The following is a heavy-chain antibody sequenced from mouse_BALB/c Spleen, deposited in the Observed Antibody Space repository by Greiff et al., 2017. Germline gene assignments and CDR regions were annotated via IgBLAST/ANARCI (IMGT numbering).Heavy chain of an antibody. V-gene: IGHV14-3*02. CDR2: IDPANGNT. CDR3: ARLTATDYFDY. D-gene: IGHD1-2*01. Sequence: VQLQQSGAELVKPGASVKLSCTASGFNIKDTYMHWVKQRPEQGLEWIGRIDPANGNTKYDPKFQGKATITADTSSNTAYLQLSSLTSEDTAVYYCARLTATDYFDYWGQGTTLTVSS. J-gene: IGHJ2*01. CDR1: GFNIKDTY.